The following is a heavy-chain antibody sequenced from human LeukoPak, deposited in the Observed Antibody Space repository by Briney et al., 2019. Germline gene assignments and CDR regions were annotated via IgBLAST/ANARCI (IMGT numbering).Heavy chain of an antibody. V-gene: IGHV4-39*01. CDR1: GDSISTSNSY. CDR3: ARRTGRTGYAFDY. CDR2: IYYSGNT. Sequence: SETLSLTCTVSGDSISTSNSYWGWIRQPPGKALEWIGSIYYSGNTYYNPSLKSRVTISVDTSKNQFSLKLSSVTAADTAVYYCARRTGRTGYAFDYWGQGTLVTVSS. J-gene: IGHJ4*02. D-gene: IGHD5-12*01.